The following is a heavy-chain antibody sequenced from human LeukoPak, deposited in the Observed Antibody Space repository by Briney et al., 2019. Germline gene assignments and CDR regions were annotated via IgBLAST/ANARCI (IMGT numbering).Heavy chain of an antibody. CDR3: ARTLRYNWNISGDAFDI. CDR1: GYTFTSNY. J-gene: IGHJ3*02. V-gene: IGHV1-46*01. D-gene: IGHD1/OR15-1a*01. CDR2: ISPSGGST. Sequence: ASVKVSCKAFGYTFTSNYMHWVRQAPGQGPEWMGVISPSGGSTSYAQKFQGRVTMTRDMSTSTVYMELSSLRSEDTAVYYCARTLRYNWNISGDAFDIWGQGTMVTVSS.